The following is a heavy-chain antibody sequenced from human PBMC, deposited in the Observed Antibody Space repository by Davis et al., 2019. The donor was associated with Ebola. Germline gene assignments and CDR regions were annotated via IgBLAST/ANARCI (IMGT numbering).Heavy chain of an antibody. J-gene: IGHJ4*02. CDR2: ISWNSGSI. CDR1: GFTFSSYA. CDR3: AREGYWSGWFDY. V-gene: IGHV3-9*01. Sequence: GGSLRLSCAASGFTFSSYAMHWVRHAPGKGLEWVSGISWNSGSIGYADSVKGRFTISRDNAKNSLYLQMNSLRDEDTAVYYCAREGYWSGWFDYWGQGTLVTVSS. D-gene: IGHD2-15*01.